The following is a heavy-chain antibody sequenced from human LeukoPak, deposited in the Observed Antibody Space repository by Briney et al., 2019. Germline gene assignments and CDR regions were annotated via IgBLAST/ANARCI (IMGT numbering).Heavy chain of an antibody. CDR2: IWYDGSDI. Sequence: GGSLRLSCAASGFTFSSYSMNWVRQAPGKGLEWVALIWYDGSDIYYADSVKGRFIISRDNSKNTLYLQMNTLRAEETAVYYCARGSAALYYFDFWGQGTLVTVSS. D-gene: IGHD2-2*01. CDR1: GFTFSSYS. J-gene: IGHJ4*02. V-gene: IGHV3-33*08. CDR3: ARGSAALYYFDF.